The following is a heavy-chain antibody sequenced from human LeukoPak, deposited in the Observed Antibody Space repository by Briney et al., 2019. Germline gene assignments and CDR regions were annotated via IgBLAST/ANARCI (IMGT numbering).Heavy chain of an antibody. V-gene: IGHV1-8*03. CDR3: ARGPPYSSPSMDI. D-gene: IGHD6-6*01. CDR2: MNPNSGNT. CDR1: GYTFTSYD. J-gene: IGHJ3*02. Sequence: ASVKASCKASGYTFTSYDINWVRQATGQGLEWMGWMNPNSGNTGYAQKFQGRVTITRNASISTAYMELSSLRSEDTAVYYCARGPPYSSPSMDIWGQGTMVTVSS.